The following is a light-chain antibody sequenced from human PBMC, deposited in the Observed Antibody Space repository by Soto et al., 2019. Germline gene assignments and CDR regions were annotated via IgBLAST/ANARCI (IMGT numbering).Light chain of an antibody. V-gene: IGKV3-20*01. CDR3: QQYGMSPGT. CDR2: GAS. J-gene: IGKJ1*01. CDR1: QNINNNY. Sequence: EIVLAQSPGTQSLSPGERATLSCRASQNINNNYLAWYQQKPGQAPRLLINGASSRAADLPDRFSGSGSGTDFTLTISRLEPEDFAVYYCQQYGMSPGTFGQGTKVEIK.